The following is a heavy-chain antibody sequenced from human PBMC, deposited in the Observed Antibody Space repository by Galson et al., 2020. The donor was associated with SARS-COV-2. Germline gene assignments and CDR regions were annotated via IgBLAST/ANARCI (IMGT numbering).Heavy chain of an antibody. CDR1: GYTFTSYG. V-gene: IGHV1-18*04. J-gene: IGHJ4*02. CDR2: ISAYNGNT. D-gene: IGHD5-12*01. CDR3: ARDLAYVDIVATVGQLDY. Sequence: ASVKVSCMASGYTFTSYGISWVRQAPGQGLEWMGWISAYNGNTNYAQKLQGRVTMTTDTSTSTAYMELRSLRSDDTAMYYCARDLAYVDIVATVGQLDYLGQGTLVTVSS.